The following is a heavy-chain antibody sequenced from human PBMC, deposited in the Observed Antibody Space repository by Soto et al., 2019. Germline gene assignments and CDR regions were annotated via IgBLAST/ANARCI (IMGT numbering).Heavy chain of an antibody. CDR2: ISAYNGNT. CDR3: ARDRGVAPPVAGNTHYYYYMDV. CDR1: GYSFTNYG. Sequence: QDQLVQSGVEVKKPGASVKVSCKASGYSFTNYGITCVRQAPGQGFEWMGWISAYNGNTNYAQQFQGRVTLTTDASTSTAYLELRSLRSDDTAVYYCARDRGVAPPVAGNTHYYYYMDVWGKGTPVTVS. V-gene: IGHV1-18*01. J-gene: IGHJ6*03. D-gene: IGHD6-19*01.